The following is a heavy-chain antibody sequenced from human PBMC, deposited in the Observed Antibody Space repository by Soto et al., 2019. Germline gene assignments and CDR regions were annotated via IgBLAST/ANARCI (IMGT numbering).Heavy chain of an antibody. CDR2: IDPSDSYT. CDR1: GYSFTSYW. CDR3: ARLGYDSSGYYSSGY. V-gene: IGHV5-10-1*01. D-gene: IGHD3-22*01. Sequence: SLKISCKGSGYSFTSYWISWVRQMPGKGLEWMGRIDPSDSYTNYSPSFQGHVTISADKSISTAYLQWSSLKASDTAMYYCARLGYDSSGYYSSGYWGQGTLVTVSS. J-gene: IGHJ4*02.